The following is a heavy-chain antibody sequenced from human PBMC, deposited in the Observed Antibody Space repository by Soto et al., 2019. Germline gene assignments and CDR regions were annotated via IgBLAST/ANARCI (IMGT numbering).Heavy chain of an antibody. CDR1: GYDFTSYW. CDR2: IYPGDSDA. Sequence: KVSCKASGYDFTSYWIGWVRQMPGKGLEWMGIIYPGDSDARYSPSFQGQVTISADKSISTAYVQWSSLKASDTAMYYCARAQSPYSMTLDYWGQGTLVTVSS. D-gene: IGHD2-21*01. V-gene: IGHV5-51*01. CDR3: ARAQSPYSMTLDY. J-gene: IGHJ4*02.